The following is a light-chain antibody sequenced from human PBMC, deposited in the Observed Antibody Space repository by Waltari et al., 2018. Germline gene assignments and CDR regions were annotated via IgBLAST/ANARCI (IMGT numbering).Light chain of an antibody. CDR1: SGSVSPSYY. J-gene: IGLJ3*02. V-gene: IGLV8-61*01. CDR3: VLYMGGGIM. Sequence: QTVVTQEPSLSVSPGGTVTLTCGLSSGSVSPSYYPSWYQQTPGQAPRPLIYSTNARASGVPARFSGSILENKAALTITGAQADDECDYHCVLYMGGGIMFGGGTKLTVL. CDR2: STN.